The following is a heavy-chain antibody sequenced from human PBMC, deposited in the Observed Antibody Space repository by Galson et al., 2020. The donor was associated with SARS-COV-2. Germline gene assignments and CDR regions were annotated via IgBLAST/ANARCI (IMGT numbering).Heavy chain of an antibody. CDR3: SREGRQGGY. Sequence: GGSLSLSCAVSGFTFNDFWMSWFRQAPGKGLEWVANIKGDGSETNYADFVKGRFTISRDNAANSLYLQMNSRRVEDSAVYYCSREGRQGGYWGQGTRVTVSS. CDR1: GFTFNDFW. CDR2: IKGDGSET. J-gene: IGHJ4*02. V-gene: IGHV3-7*01.